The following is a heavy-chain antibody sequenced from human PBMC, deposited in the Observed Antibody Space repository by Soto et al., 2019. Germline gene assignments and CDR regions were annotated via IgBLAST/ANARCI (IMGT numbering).Heavy chain of an antibody. CDR1: GFTFSTYT. CDR3: AKDTLEYSSSGGDYYGMDV. Sequence: GSLRLSCAASGFTFSTYTMNWVRQAPGKGLEWVAGIIPGGSTYYANSVKGRFTISRDHSQCSVFLQMNSLRDEDTAVYYCAKDTLEYSSSGGDYYGMDVWGQGTTVTVSS. D-gene: IGHD6-6*01. CDR2: IIPGGST. V-gene: IGHV3-23*01. J-gene: IGHJ6*02.